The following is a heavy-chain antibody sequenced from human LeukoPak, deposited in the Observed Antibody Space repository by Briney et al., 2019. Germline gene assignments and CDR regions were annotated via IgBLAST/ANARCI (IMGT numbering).Heavy chain of an antibody. CDR2: IYHSGTT. Sequence: SETLSLTCVVSGDSFSSSNWWSWVRQPPGKGLEWIGEIYHSGTTNYNPSLKSRVTISVDKSKNQFSLKLSSVTAADTAVYYCARDSYLTGYYMAFDIWGQGTMVTVSS. CDR1: GDSFSSSNW. D-gene: IGHD3-9*01. J-gene: IGHJ3*02. CDR3: ARDSYLTGYYMAFDI. V-gene: IGHV4-4*02.